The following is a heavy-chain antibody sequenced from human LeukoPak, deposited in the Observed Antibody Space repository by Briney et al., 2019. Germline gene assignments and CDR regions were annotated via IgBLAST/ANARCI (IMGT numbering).Heavy chain of an antibody. Sequence: TSETLSLTCDVSGVSINTCCYYWTWIRQPPGKGLEWIGYKYYSGSTRYNSSLRSRFTISLDTSKNQFSLRLTSVTAADTAVYYCARGRSYGFDFDSWGPGTLVIVSS. CDR3: ARGRSYGFDFDS. CDR1: GVSINTCCYY. D-gene: IGHD5-18*01. V-gene: IGHV4-61*01. CDR2: KYYSGST. J-gene: IGHJ4*02.